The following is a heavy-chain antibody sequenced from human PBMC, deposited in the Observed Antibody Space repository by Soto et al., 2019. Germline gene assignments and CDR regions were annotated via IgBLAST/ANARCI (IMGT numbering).Heavy chain of an antibody. V-gene: IGHV1-69*01. Sequence: VQLVHSGAEVKKPGSSVTVSCKASGGTFSNYPFIWVRQAPGQGLDWMGGIIPIFGTTDYGQRFQGRVTITADESTNTAYMELSSLRSDDTAVYYCARGLYCGGGCYSHFDYWGQGTLVTVSS. CDR3: ARGLYCGGGCYSHFDY. CDR2: IIPIFGTT. CDR1: GGTFSNYP. J-gene: IGHJ4*02. D-gene: IGHD2-21*02.